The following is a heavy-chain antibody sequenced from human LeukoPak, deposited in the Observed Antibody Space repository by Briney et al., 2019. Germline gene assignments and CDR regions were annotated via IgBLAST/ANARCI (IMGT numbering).Heavy chain of an antibody. Sequence: GGSLRLSCAASGFTFSDYSMNWVRQAPGKGLEWVSSISSSTTYIYYADSVKGRFTISRDNAKNSLFLQMNSLRAEDTAVYYCARRQGYCSSTSCYDYYMDVWGKGTTVTVSS. V-gene: IGHV3-21*01. CDR1: GFTFSDYS. CDR2: ISSSTTYI. CDR3: ARRQGYCSSTSCYDYYMDV. J-gene: IGHJ6*03. D-gene: IGHD2-2*01.